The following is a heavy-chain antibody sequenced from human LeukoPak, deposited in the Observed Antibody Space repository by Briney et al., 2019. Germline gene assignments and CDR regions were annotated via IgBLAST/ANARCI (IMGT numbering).Heavy chain of an antibody. Sequence: PSETLSLTCTDPGGFICSSNWSWIPQRPGQGLEYSGYTYYSVRTNYNTSLKSRATTSVETSNNQISLKLSSVTAADPAENYCASGITYYYDSSGPDASDIWGQGTMVSVSS. CDR3: ASGITYYYDSSGPDASDI. V-gene: IGHV4-59*01. CDR2: TYYSVRT. CDR1: GGFICSSN. J-gene: IGHJ3*02. D-gene: IGHD3-22*01.